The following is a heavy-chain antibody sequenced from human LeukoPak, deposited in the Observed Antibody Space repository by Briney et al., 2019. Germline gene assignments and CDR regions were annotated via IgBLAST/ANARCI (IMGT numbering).Heavy chain of an antibody. J-gene: IGHJ4*02. CDR1: GYTFAGYY. CDR2: INPNSGDT. CDR3: ATRVVAGIPYYFDH. Sequence: ASVKVSCKTSGYTFAGYYMHWVRQAPGQGLEWMGWINPNSGDTSYAQKFQGRVTMTRDTSIGTAYMELSSLRSDDTAVYYCATRVVAGIPYYFDHWGQGTLVTVSS. V-gene: IGHV1-2*02. D-gene: IGHD6-19*01.